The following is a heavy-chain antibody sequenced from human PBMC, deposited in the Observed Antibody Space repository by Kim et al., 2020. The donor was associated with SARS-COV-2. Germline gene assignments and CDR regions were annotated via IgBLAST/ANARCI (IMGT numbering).Heavy chain of an antibody. V-gene: IGHV3-30*18. D-gene: IGHD2-2*01. CDR1: GFTFSSYG. CDR3: AKEPSDFVVVPAAMWFDP. J-gene: IGHJ5*02. CDR2: ISYDGSNK. Sequence: GGSLRLSCAASGFTFSSYGMHWVRQAPGKGLEWVAVISYDGSNKYYADSVKGRFTISRDNSKNTLYLQMNSLRAEDTAVYYCAKEPSDFVVVPAAMWFDPWGQGTLVTVSS.